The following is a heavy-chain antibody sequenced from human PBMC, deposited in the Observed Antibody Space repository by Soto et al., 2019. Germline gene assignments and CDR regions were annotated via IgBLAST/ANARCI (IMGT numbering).Heavy chain of an antibody. Sequence: QVQLVQSGAEGKRPGASVKVSCKTSGYSFNNNYIHWVRQAPGQGLEWVGMINPSGGTTTYARNFQGRVTVTSDTSTSTVYMDLSSLRSEDTALYYCARLPGGTAPRPAYWGQGTPVTVSS. CDR2: INPSGGTT. CDR1: GYSFNNNY. J-gene: IGHJ4*02. CDR3: ARLPGGTAPRPAY. D-gene: IGHD6-6*01. V-gene: IGHV1-46*02.